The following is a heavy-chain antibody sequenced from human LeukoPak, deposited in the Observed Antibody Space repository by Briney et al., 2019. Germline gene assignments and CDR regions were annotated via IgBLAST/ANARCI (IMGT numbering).Heavy chain of an antibody. CDR2: VIPIFGTA. D-gene: IGHD3-16*01. Sequence: SVKVSCKASGDSFSSYAITWVRQAPGQGLEWLGRVIPIFGTANYPQKFQGRVTITADIFSSTVYIEMTNLTSADTAVYFCAKQGAVRQDYYMDVWGNGTTVSVS. J-gene: IGHJ6*03. V-gene: IGHV1-69*06. CDR3: AKQGAVRQDYYMDV. CDR1: GDSFSSYA.